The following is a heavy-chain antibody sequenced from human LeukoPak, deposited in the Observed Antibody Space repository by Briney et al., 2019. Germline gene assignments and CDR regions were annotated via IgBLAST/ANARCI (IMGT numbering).Heavy chain of an antibody. D-gene: IGHD2-15*01. CDR1: GGSISSSSYY. J-gene: IGHJ4*02. CDR3: ARRAQDAAPDGDQFHCRGGSCYYFDH. V-gene: IGHV4-39*01. CDR2: IYYSRST. Sequence: PSETLSLTCTVSGGSISSSSYYWGWIRQPPGKGRDGIGSIYYSRSTYYNPSLKSRVTISVDTSKNQFSLKLSSVPAPATAVYYCARRAQDAAPDGDQFHCRGGSCYYFDHWGQGTLVPVSS.